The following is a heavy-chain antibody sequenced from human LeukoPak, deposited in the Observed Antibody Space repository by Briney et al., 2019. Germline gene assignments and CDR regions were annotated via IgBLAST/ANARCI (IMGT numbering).Heavy chain of an antibody. CDR1: GFTVSSNS. Sequence: GGSLRLSCTASGFTVSSNSMSCVRQAPGKGLEWVSFIYSDNTHYSDSVKGRFTISRDNSKNTLYLQMNSLRAEDTAVYYCARLAGAYSHPYDYWGQGTLVTVSS. D-gene: IGHD4/OR15-4a*01. CDR3: ARLAGAYSHPYDY. V-gene: IGHV3-53*01. J-gene: IGHJ4*02. CDR2: IYSDNT.